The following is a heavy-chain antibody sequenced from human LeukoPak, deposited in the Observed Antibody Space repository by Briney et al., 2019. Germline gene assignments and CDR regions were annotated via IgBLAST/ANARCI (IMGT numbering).Heavy chain of an antibody. CDR2: IHPSGTL. D-gene: IGHD3-22*01. J-gene: IGHJ4*02. Sequence: SQTLSLTCTVSGASFSSGDQYWNWIRQSPGKGLEWIGSIHPSGTLYYNPSLKSRVTISIDTSENQFSLNLNSVTAADTAVYFCSRGLDSRKLGYWGQGTLVTVSS. V-gene: IGHV4-31*03. CDR3: SRGLDSRKLGY. CDR1: GASFSSGDQY.